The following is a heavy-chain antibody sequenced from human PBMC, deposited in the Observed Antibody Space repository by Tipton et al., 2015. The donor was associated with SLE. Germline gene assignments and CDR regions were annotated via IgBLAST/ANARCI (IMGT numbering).Heavy chain of an antibody. CDR3: ARAYDTGGYYSDLID. CDR2: IYTSGST. Sequence: GLVKPSETLSLTCNVSGGSVSSGSFYWNWLRQPAGKTLEWIGRIYTSGSTNYNPSLKSRVTISVDTSMNHFSLKLSSVTPADTAVYYCARAYDTGGYYSDLIDWGQGTLVTVSS. CDR1: GGSVSSGSFY. D-gene: IGHD3-22*01. V-gene: IGHV4-61*10. J-gene: IGHJ4*02.